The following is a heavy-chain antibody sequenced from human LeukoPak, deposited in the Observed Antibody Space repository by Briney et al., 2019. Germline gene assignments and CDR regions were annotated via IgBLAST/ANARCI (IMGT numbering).Heavy chain of an antibody. CDR3: ARDEYCSSTSYYYGGVCWFDP. CDR2: INPNSGGT. D-gene: IGHD2-2*01. V-gene: IGHV1-2*02. J-gene: IGHJ5*02. Sequence: GASVKVSCKASGYTFTGYYMHWVRQAPGQGLEWMGWINPNSGGTNYAQKFQGRVTMTRDTSISTAYMELSRLRSDDTAVYYCARDEYCSSTSYYYGGVCWFDPWGQGTLVTVSS. CDR1: GYTFTGYY.